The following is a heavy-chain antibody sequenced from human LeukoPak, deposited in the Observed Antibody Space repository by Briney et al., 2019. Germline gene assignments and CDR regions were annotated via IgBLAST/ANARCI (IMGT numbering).Heavy chain of an antibody. CDR3: ARDGYYYGSYYYYYYMDV. CDR1: GGSISNYY. J-gene: IGHJ6*03. V-gene: IGHV4-4*07. Sequence: SETLSLTCIVSGGSISNYYWSWIRQPAGKGLEWSGRIYTSGSTDYNPSLKSRVTMSVDTSKNQFSLKLSSVTAADTAVYYCARDGYYYGSYYYYYYMDVWGKGTTVTISS. D-gene: IGHD3-10*01. CDR2: IYTSGST.